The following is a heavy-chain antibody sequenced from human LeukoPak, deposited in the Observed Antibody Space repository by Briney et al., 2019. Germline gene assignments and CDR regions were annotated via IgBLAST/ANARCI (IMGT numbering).Heavy chain of an antibody. CDR2: INHSGST. J-gene: IGHJ4*02. CDR3: ARQRGYLYYFDY. CDR1: GGSFSGYY. D-gene: IGHD3-16*02. Sequence: SETLSLTCAVYGGSFSGYYWSWIRQPPGKGLEWIGEINHSGSTNYNPSLKSRVTISVDTSKNQFSLKLSSVTAADTAVYYCARQRGYLYYFDYWGQGTLVTVSS. V-gene: IGHV4-34*01.